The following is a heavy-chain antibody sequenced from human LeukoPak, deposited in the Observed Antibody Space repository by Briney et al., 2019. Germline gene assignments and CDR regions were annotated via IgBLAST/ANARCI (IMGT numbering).Heavy chain of an antibody. Sequence: GRSLRLSCAASGFTFDDYAMHWVRQAPGKGLEWVSGISWNSGSIGYADSVKGRFTISRDNAKNSLYLQMNSLRAEDTAVYYCARARGSTYPFDPWGQGTLVTVSS. D-gene: IGHD1-26*01. CDR2: ISWNSGSI. V-gene: IGHV3-9*01. J-gene: IGHJ5*02. CDR3: ARARGSTYPFDP. CDR1: GFTFDDYA.